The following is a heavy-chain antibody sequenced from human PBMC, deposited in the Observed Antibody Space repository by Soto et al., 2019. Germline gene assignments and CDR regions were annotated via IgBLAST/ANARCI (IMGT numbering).Heavy chain of an antibody. V-gene: IGHV1-2*02. Sequence: ASVKVSCKASGYTFTGYYMHWVRQAPGQGLEWMGWINPNSGGTNYAQKFQGRVTMTRDTSISTAYMELSRLRSDETAVYYCARGILVVPAAISVWGYYYGMDVWGQGTTVTVSS. CDR3: ARGILVVPAAISVWGYYYGMDV. J-gene: IGHJ6*02. CDR2: INPNSGGT. CDR1: GYTFTGYY. D-gene: IGHD2-2*02.